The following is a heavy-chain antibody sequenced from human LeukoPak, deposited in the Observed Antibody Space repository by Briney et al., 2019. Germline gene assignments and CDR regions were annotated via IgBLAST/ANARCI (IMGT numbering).Heavy chain of an antibody. CDR1: GFTFSSYW. J-gene: IGHJ4*02. D-gene: IGHD3-22*01. V-gene: IGHV3-74*01. CDR2: IKSDGIST. CDR3: ARVYHYYDSSGYLSSLDY. Sequence: PGGSLRLSCAASGFTFSSYWMSWVRQAPGKGLVWVSRIKSDGISTNYADSVKGRVTISRDNAKNTLYLQMNSLRAEDTAVYYCARVYHYYDSSGYLSSLDYWGQGTLVTVSS.